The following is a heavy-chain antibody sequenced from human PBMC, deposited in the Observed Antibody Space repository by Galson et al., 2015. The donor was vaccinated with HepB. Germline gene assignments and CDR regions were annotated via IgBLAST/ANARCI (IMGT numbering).Heavy chain of an antibody. Sequence: SLRLSCAASGFTFSIYGMSWVRQGPGKGLEWVAGIRGNGDVSYAESVAGRFTISKDNSKNTLYLQMNSLRAEDTAVYYCARGAAPDSWGQGTLVIASS. CDR3: ARGAAPDS. CDR2: IRGNGDVS. J-gene: IGHJ4*02. V-gene: IGHV3-23*01. D-gene: IGHD2-15*01. CDR1: GFTFSIYG.